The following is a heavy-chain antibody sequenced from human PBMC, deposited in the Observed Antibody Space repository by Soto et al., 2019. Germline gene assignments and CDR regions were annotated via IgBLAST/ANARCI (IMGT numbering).Heavy chain of an antibody. Sequence: QVQLQESGPGLLKPSETLSLTCTVSGDSVSSGRSYWTWIRQPPGKGLEWIGNVYYTGTSNYNPSLTSRVTISIDMSKNQFSLNLNSATAADTAVYFCARDGEVDTDMGGYYYYDMDVWGQGTTVIVSS. D-gene: IGHD5-18*01. CDR1: GDSVSSGRSY. J-gene: IGHJ6*02. CDR3: ARDGEVDTDMGGYYYYDMDV. V-gene: IGHV4-61*01. CDR2: VYYTGTS.